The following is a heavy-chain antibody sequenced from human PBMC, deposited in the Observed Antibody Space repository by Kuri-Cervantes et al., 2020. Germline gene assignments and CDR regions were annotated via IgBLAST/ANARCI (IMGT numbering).Heavy chain of an antibody. J-gene: IGHJ4*02. V-gene: IGHV3-11*04. CDR3: ARGRAVHLWLCDY. D-gene: IGHD5-18*01. CDR1: GFTFSDDY. Sequence: GGSLRLSCVGSGFTFSDDYMSWIRQAPGKGLEWVSYISGTGDIIYYADSVKGRFTISRDNAKNSLYLQMNSLRAEDTAVYYCARGRAVHLWLCDYWGQGTVVTVSS. CDR2: ISGTGDII.